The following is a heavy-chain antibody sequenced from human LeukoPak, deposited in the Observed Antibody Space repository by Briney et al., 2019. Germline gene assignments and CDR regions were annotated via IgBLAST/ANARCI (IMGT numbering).Heavy chain of an antibody. J-gene: IGHJ4*02. CDR2: SSAYNGNT. V-gene: IGHV1-18*01. CDR3: ARAVGATIES. CDR1: GYTCTSYG. D-gene: IGHD1-26*01. Sequence: GASVKVSCKSSGYTCTSYGISWVRQAPGQGLERMGLSSAYNGNTNYSQKLQGRGTMTTDTSRSTAYRQLRSLRSDDTAVYYCARAVGATIESWGEGALVTVSS.